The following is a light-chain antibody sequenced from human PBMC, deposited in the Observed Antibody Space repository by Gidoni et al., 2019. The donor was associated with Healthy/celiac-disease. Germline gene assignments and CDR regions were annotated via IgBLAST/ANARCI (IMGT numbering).Light chain of an antibody. CDR1: QSLSSSY. V-gene: IGKV3-20*01. CDR2: GAY. J-gene: IGKJ5*01. Sequence: EIVLTQSPGTLSLSPGERATLSCRASQSLSSSYLAWYQQKPGQAPRLLIYGAYSRATGIPDRFSGSGSGTDFTLTISRLEPEDFAVYYCQQYGSSPSITFGQGTRLEIK. CDR3: QQYGSSPSIT.